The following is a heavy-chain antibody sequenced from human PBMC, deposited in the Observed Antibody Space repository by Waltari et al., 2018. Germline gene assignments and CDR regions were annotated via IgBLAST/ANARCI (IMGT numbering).Heavy chain of an antibody. CDR1: GYAFTSYY. V-gene: IGHV1-2*02. J-gene: IGHJ4*02. D-gene: IGHD1-26*01. Sequence: QVQLVQSGAEVKTPGASVKVSCKTSGYAFTSYYMHWVRQAPGQGLEWMGLIHPNSGGKNYAQKYQGRITMTRDTSISTVYMELSRLISNDTAVYYCARSYQSGSYSDYWGQGTPVTVSS. CDR2: IHPNSGGK. CDR3: ARSYQSGSYSDY.